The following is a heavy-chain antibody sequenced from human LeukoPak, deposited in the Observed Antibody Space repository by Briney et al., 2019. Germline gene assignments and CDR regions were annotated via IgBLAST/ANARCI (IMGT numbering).Heavy chain of an antibody. D-gene: IGHD6-19*01. CDR2: IKSKTDGGTT. Sequence: GGSLRLSCAASGFTFSNAWMTWVRQAPGKGLEWVGRIKSKTDGGTTDFAAPVKGRFTISRDDSENTVSLQMNSLQTEDTAVYFCSTSIIAGADYAFDIWGQGTMVTVSS. CDR3: STSIIAGADYAFDI. J-gene: IGHJ3*02. CDR1: GFTFSNAW. V-gene: IGHV3-15*01.